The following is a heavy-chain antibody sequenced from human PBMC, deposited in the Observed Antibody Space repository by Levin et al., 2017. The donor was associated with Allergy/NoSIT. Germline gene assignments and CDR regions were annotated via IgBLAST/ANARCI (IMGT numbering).Heavy chain of an antibody. Sequence: GGSLRLSCTASGFTFGDYAMSWVRQAPGKGLEWVGFIRSKAYGGTTEYAASVKGRFTISRDDSKSIAYLQMNSLKTEDTAVYYCTREIRSEKLYDYVWGSYRYSQRDYWGQGTLVTVSS. CDR1: GFTFGDYA. J-gene: IGHJ4*02. CDR2: IRSKAYGGTT. CDR3: TREIRSEKLYDYVWGSYRYSQRDY. V-gene: IGHV3-49*04. D-gene: IGHD3-16*02.